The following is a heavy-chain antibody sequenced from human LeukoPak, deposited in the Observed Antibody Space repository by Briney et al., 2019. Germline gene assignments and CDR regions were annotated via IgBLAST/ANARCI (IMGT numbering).Heavy chain of an antibody. CDR1: GGSISSYY. Sequence: SETLSLTCTVSGGSISSYYWSWIRQPPGKGLEWIGYIYYSGSTNYNPSLKSRFTISVDTSKNQSSLKLSSVTAADTAVYYCARDLLYYDILTGLVVGPSTFDIWGQGTMVTVSS. CDR2: IYYSGST. V-gene: IGHV4-59*01. J-gene: IGHJ3*02. CDR3: ARDLLYYDILTGLVVGPSTFDI. D-gene: IGHD3-9*01.